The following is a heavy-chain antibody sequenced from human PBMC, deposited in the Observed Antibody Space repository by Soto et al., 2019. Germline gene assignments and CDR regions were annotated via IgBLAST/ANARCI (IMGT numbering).Heavy chain of an antibody. CDR1: GYTFTSYY. CDR3: ARDRQYQLLSLPASNLFDY. V-gene: IGHV1-46*01. CDR2: INPSGGST. Sequence: ASVKVSCKASGYTFTSYYMHWVRQAPGQGLEWMGIINPSGGSTSYAQKFQGRVTMTRDTSTSTVYMELSSLRSEDTAVYYCARDRQYQLLSLPASNLFDYWGQGTLVTVSS. J-gene: IGHJ4*02. D-gene: IGHD2-2*01.